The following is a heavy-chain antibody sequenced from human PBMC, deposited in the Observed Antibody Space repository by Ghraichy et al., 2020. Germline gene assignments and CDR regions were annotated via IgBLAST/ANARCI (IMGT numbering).Heavy chain of an antibody. D-gene: IGHD5-12*01. J-gene: IGHJ4*02. V-gene: IGHV4-59*08. CDR1: GGSISSYY. CDR2: IYYSGST. Sequence: SETLSLTCTVSGGSISSYYWSWIRQPPGKGLEWIGYIYYSGSTNYNPSLKSRVTISVDTSKNQFSLKLSSVTAADTAVYYCARLVADRGIFDYWGQGTLVTVSS. CDR3: ARLVADRGIFDY.